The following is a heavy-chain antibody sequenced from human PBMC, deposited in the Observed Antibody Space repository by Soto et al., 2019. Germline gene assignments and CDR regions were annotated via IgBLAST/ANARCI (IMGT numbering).Heavy chain of an antibody. V-gene: IGHV1-2*02. CDR3: ARRKGDYYDSSGYHYYFDY. Sequence: QVPLVQSGAAVKKPGASVKVSCKASGYTFTDYYVHWVRQAPGQGLEWMGWINSNSGGTKSAQKFQGRVTMTRDTSISTAYMELSRLRSDDTAVYYCARRKGDYYDSSGYHYYFDYWGQGTLVTVSS. CDR1: GYTFTDYY. J-gene: IGHJ4*02. D-gene: IGHD3-22*01. CDR2: INSNSGGT.